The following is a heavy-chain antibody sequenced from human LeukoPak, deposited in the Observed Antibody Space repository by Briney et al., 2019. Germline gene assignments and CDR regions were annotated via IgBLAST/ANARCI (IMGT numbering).Heavy chain of an antibody. CDR2: ISSTSSTI. D-gene: IGHD3-22*01. CDR3: ARAAPYYYDSSGYSAFDS. J-gene: IGHJ3*02. Sequence: GGSLRLSCAASGFTFCSYSMHWVRQAPGKGLEWVSYISSTSSTIYYADSVKGRFTISRDNAKNSLYLQMNSLRDEDTAVYYCARAAPYYYDSSGYSAFDSCGQGTMVTVSA. CDR1: GFTFCSYS. V-gene: IGHV3-48*02.